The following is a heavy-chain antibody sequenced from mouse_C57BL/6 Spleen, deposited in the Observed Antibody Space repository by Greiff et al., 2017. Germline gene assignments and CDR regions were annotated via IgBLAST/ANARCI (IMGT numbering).Heavy chain of an antibody. D-gene: IGHD3-3*01. CDR1: GYTFTSYW. Sequence: QVQLQQPGAELVRPGSSVKLSCKASGYTFTSYWMHWVKQRPIQGLEWIGNIDPSVSETHYNQKFKDKATLTVDKSSSTAYMQLSSLTSEDSAVYYGARERGPEGAMDYWGQGTSVTVSS. V-gene: IGHV1-52*01. J-gene: IGHJ4*01. CDR2: IDPSVSET. CDR3: ARERGPEGAMDY.